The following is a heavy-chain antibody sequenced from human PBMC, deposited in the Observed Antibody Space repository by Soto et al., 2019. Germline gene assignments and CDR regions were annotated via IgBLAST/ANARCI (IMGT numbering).Heavy chain of an antibody. CDR3: TASWGSYPY. V-gene: IGHV3-15*01. CDR1: GFPFNKPP. CDR2: IKSKTDGGTT. D-gene: IGHD3-16*01. Sequence: GGAPRLSRAAPGFPFNKPPISRGPQAQGKGLEWVGRIKSKTDGGTTDYAAPVKGRFTISRDDSKNTLYLQMNSLKTEDTAVYYCTASWGSYPYWGQGTLVTVSS. J-gene: IGHJ4*02.